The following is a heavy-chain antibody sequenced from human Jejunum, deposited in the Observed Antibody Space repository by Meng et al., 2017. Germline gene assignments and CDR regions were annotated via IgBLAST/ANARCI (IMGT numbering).Heavy chain of an antibody. CDR3: ARADYVRYFDL. J-gene: IGHJ2*01. CDR2: VYHSGST. V-gene: IGHV4-4*02. Sequence: VPLQEAGPGLVKPSETLSLTSAVSGGSIESNNWWTWIRQPPGQGLEWIGEVYHSGSTHYNPSLQSRVTISIDNSKNRFSLSLNSVTAADTAIYYCARADYVRYFDLWGRGTLVTASS. D-gene: IGHD3-10*02. CDR1: GGSIESNNW.